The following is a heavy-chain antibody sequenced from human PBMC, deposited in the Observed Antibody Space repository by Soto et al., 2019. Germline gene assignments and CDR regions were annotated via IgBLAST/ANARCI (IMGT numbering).Heavy chain of an antibody. V-gene: IGHV3-74*01. Sequence: GGSLRLSCVASGFLFRDHWMHWVRQSPGKGLVWISHINNDGSGTSYADSVKGRFTISRDNAENTIYLQMNSLTVEDTAVYYCTRDMYLSFDLSCQGPLFTVSS. CDR3: TRDMYLSFDL. CDR2: INNDGSGT. D-gene: IGHD2-8*01. CDR1: GFLFRDHW. J-gene: IGHJ4*02.